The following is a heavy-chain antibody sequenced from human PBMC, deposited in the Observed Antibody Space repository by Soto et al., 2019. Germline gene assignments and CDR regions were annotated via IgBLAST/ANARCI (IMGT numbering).Heavy chain of an antibody. J-gene: IGHJ4*02. CDR1: GDSMSSSDYY. Sequence: QLQLHESGPGLVKPSETLSLTCAGSGDSMSSSDYYWGWIRQPPGKGLEWIGSIYYSGSTYYNPSLQSRVAITVDTSKNQFSLKLKSVTAADTAIYYCARRTVNIRTFYSGLKTHCFDYWGQGAPVTVSS. CDR2: IYYSGST. D-gene: IGHD6-19*01. V-gene: IGHV4-39*01. CDR3: ARRTVNIRTFYSGLKTHCFDY.